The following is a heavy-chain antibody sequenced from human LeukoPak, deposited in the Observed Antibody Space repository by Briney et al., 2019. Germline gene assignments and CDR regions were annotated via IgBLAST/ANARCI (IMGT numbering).Heavy chain of an antibody. CDR2: IKGDGSEK. CDR3: ARDEVATTFDY. D-gene: IGHD4-23*01. CDR1: GFTLSSRW. J-gene: IGHJ4*02. V-gene: IGHV3-7*04. Sequence: GGSLRLSCAASGFTLSSRWMSWVRQAPGKGLEWVANIKGDGSEKYYVDSVKGRFTISRDNAKNSLYLQMNSLRAEDTAVYYCARDEVATTFDYWGQGTLVTVSS.